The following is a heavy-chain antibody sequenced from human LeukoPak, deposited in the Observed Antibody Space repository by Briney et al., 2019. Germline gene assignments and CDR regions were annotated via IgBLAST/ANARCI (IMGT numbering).Heavy chain of an antibody. J-gene: IGHJ4*02. CDR1: GFTFSTFS. D-gene: IGHD2-2*01. V-gene: IGHV3-30*04. CDR2: ILYDGGTQ. Sequence: PGGSLRLSCAASGFTFSTFSMHWVRQAPGKGLEGVAVILYDGGTQYYADSVRGRFTASRDNSKDTLYLQMNSLRVEDTAVCYCARVDCRSTSCSPFDYWGQGTLVTVSS. CDR3: ARVDCRSTSCSPFDY.